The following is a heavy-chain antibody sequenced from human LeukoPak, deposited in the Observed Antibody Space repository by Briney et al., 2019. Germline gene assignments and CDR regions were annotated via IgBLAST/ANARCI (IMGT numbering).Heavy chain of an antibody. CDR2: IYTSGST. V-gene: IGHV4-61*02. CDR3: ARGPAVAFDY. D-gene: IGHD2-2*01. Sequence: SQTLSLTCTVAGGSSSSGSYYWSWIRQPAGKGLEWIGRIYTSGSTNYNPSLKSRVTISVDTSKNQFSLKLSSVTAADTAVYYCARGPAVAFDYWGQGTLVTVSS. J-gene: IGHJ4*02. CDR1: GGSSSSGSYY.